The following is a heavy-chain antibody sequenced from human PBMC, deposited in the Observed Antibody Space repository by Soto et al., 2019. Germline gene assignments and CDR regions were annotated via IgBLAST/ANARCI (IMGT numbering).Heavy chain of an antibody. Sequence: QVQLQESGPGLVKPSETLSLTCTVSGGSISSYYWSWIRQPPGKGLEWIGYIYYSGSTNYNPSLKSRVTISVDTSKNQFSLKLSSVTAADTAVYYCARTPTSSGGVINDYWGQGTLVTVSS. D-gene: IGHD2-8*02. CDR3: ARTPTSSGGVINDY. V-gene: IGHV4-59*01. J-gene: IGHJ4*02. CDR2: IYYSGST. CDR1: GGSISSYY.